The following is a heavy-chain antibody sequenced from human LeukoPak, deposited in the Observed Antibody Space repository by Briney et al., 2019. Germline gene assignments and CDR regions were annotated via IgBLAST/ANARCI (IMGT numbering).Heavy chain of an antibody. D-gene: IGHD2-2*02. CDR3: ARSAQIVAAAIAYYFDY. J-gene: IGHJ4*02. CDR2: IYHNGTT. V-gene: IGHV4-4*02. Sequence: PSETLSLTCVVSGGSISSSNWWSWVRQPPGKGLEWIGEIYHNGTTNYNPSLKSRVTVSVDKSKNHFSLKLSSVTAADTAVYYCARSAQIVAAAIAYYFDYWGQGTLVTVSS. CDR1: GGSISSSNW.